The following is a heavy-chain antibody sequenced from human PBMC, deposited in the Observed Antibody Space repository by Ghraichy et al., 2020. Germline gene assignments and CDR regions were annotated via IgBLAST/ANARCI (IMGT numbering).Heavy chain of an antibody. Sequence: GGSLRLSCVGSGFTFSDYNMNWVRQSPGKGLEWVSYITWSSRTIFYADSVKGRFTISRDNAQNSLYLQMNTLRDEDTAVYYCARASTVVRFYYYDGMDVWVHGTTVTVSS. CDR3: ARASTVVRFYYYDGMDV. CDR2: ITWSSRTI. J-gene: IGHJ6*02. CDR1: GFTFSDYN. V-gene: IGHV3-48*02. D-gene: IGHD4-23*01.